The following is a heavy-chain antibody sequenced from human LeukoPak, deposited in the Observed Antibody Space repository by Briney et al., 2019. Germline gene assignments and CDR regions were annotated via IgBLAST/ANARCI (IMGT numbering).Heavy chain of an antibody. V-gene: IGHV4-59*01. CDR3: ARGRTGSTIYFAY. CDR1: GGSIISYY. D-gene: IGHD5-24*01. CDR2: IYYSGST. Sequence: KASETLSLTCTVSGGSIISYYSSWIQQPPGKGLEWIGCIYYSGSTNYNPSLKSRVTISVDTSNNQFSLKLTSLTAADTAVYYCARGRTGSTIYFAYWGQGTLVTVSS. J-gene: IGHJ4*02.